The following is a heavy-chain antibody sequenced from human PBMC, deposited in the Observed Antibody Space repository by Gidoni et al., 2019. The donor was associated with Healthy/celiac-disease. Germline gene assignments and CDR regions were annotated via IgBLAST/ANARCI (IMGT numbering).Heavy chain of an antibody. J-gene: IGHJ4*02. V-gene: IGHV3-33*01. CDR2: IWYDGSNK. Sequence: QVQLVESGGGVVQPGRSLRLSCAASGFTFSSYGMHWVRQAPGKGLEWVAVIWYDGSNKYYADSVKGRFTISRDNSKNTLYLQMNSLRAEDTAVYYCARDIVWSYGLDYWGQGTLVTVSS. D-gene: IGHD5-18*01. CDR1: GFTFSSYG. CDR3: ARDIVWSYGLDY.